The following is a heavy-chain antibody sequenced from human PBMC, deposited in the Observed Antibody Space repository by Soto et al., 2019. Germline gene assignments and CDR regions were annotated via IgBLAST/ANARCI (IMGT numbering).Heavy chain of an antibody. CDR1: GFSLTTSGVG. CDR3: AHSLGEDWFDP. Sequence: QITLKESGPTLVKSTQTLTLTCTFSGFSLTTSGVGVGWIRQPPGKALEWLALIYWDDDKRYSPSLKSRLTINKDTSKNQVVLMMTNMDPVDTATYSCAHSLGEDWFDPWGQGTLVTVSS. V-gene: IGHV2-5*02. CDR2: IYWDDDK. J-gene: IGHJ5*02. D-gene: IGHD3-16*01.